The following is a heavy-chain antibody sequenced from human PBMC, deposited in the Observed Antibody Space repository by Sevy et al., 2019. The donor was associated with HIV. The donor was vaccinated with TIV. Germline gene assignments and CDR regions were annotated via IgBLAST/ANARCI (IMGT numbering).Heavy chain of an antibody. CDR2: IIPFFGAA. CDR1: GGTFSSYA. Sequence: ASVKVSCKASGGTFSSYAISWVRQAPGQGLEWMGGIIPFFGAANYAQNFQGRVTITADESTSTVYMELGGLRSEDTAVYYCAKALYGAGSYYNLGYWGQGTLVTVSS. V-gene: IGHV1-69*13. CDR3: AKALYGAGSYYNLGY. D-gene: IGHD3-10*01. J-gene: IGHJ4*02.